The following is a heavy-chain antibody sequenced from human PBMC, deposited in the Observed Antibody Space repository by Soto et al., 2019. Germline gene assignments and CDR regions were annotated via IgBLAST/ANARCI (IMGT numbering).Heavy chain of an antibody. Sequence: QVQLVQSGAEVKKPGASVKVSCKASGYTFTSYAMHWVRQAPGQRLEWMGWINAGNGNTKYSQKFQGRVTITRDTSASTAYMELSSLRSEDTAVYYWAREGVVVVPAAMFGLTARGAFDIGGQGTMVTVSS. J-gene: IGHJ3*02. CDR1: GYTFTSYA. CDR3: AREGVVVVPAAMFGLTARGAFDI. CDR2: INAGNGNT. D-gene: IGHD2-2*01. V-gene: IGHV1-3*01.